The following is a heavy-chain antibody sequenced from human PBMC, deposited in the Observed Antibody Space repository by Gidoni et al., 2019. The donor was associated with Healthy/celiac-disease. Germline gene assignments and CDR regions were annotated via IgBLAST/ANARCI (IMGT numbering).Heavy chain of an antibody. J-gene: IGHJ2*01. D-gene: IGHD4-17*01. CDR1: GFTFSSYW. CDR2: INSDGSSA. V-gene: IGHV3-74*01. Sequence: EVQLVESGGGVVQPGGSLRLSCAASGFTFSSYWMHWVRQAPGKGLVWVSRINSDGSSASYADSVKGRFTISRDNAKNTLYLQMNSLRAEDTAVYYCARDVRTVTTWPEWYFDLWGRGTLVTVSS. CDR3: ARDVRTVTTWPEWYFDL.